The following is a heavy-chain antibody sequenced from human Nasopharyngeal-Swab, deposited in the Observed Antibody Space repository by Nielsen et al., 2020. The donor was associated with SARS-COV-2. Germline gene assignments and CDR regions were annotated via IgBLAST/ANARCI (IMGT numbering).Heavy chain of an antibody. CDR1: GFTFSSYA. V-gene: IGHV3-30-3*01. Sequence: GESLKISCAASGFTFSSYAMHWVRQAPGKGLEWVAVISYDGSNKYYADSVKGRFTISRDNSKNTLYLQMNSLRAEDTAVYYCAKELLHYYGSGSQIRGYYYYYGMDVWGQGTTVTVSS. D-gene: IGHD3-10*01. J-gene: IGHJ6*02. CDR3: AKELLHYYGSGSQIRGYYYYYGMDV. CDR2: ISYDGSNK.